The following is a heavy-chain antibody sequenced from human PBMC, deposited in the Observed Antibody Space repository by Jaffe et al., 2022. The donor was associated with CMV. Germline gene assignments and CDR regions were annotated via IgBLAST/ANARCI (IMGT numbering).Heavy chain of an antibody. J-gene: IGHJ6*02. D-gene: IGHD3-10*01. Sequence: EVQLVESGGGLVKPGRSLRLSCTASGFTFGDYAMSWFRQAPGKGLEWVGFIRSKAYGGTTEYAASVKGRFTISRDDSKSIAYLQMNSLKTEDTAVYYCTREEEVGYYYYGMDVWGQGTTVTVSS. V-gene: IGHV3-49*05. CDR1: GFTFGDYA. CDR2: IRSKAYGGTT. CDR3: TREEEVGYYYYGMDV.